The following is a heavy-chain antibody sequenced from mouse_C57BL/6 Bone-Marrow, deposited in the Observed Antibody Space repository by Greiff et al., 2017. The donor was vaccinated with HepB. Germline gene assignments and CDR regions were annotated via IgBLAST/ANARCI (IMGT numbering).Heavy chain of an antibody. V-gene: IGHV1-62-2*01. CDR3: ARHGRLNYGSSPYYFDY. J-gene: IGHJ2*01. CDR2: FYPGSGSI. D-gene: IGHD1-1*01. Sequence: QVQLQQSGAELVKPGASVKLSCKASGYTFTEYTIPWVKQRSGQGLEWIGWFYPGSGSIKYNEKFKDKATLTADKSSSTAYMELSSLTSEDSAVYFCARHGRLNYGSSPYYFDYWGQGTTLTVAS. CDR1: GYTFTEYT.